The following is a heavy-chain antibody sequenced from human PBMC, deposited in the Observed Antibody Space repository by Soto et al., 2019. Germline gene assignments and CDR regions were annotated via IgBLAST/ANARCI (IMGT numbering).Heavy chain of an antibody. Sequence: EVQLLDSGGGLVQPGGSLRLSCAASGFTFSSSAMSWVRQAPGKGLELVLAVSGSGGTTYYADSVRGRFTISRDNSKNTLYLQMNSLRAEDTAIYFCARCTVDTIVTSCWCHYLDPWGQGTLVTVSS. CDR2: VSGSGGTT. CDR1: GFTFSSSA. J-gene: IGHJ5*02. D-gene: IGHD5-18*01. V-gene: IGHV3-23*01. CDR3: ARCTVDTIVTSCWCHYLDP.